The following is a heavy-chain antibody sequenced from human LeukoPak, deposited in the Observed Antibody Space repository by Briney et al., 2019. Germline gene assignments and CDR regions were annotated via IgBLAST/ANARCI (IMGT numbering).Heavy chain of an antibody. Sequence: KPGGSLRLSCAASGFTFSSYSINWVRQAPGKGLEWVSSISSSSSYIYYADSVKGRFTISRDNAKSSLYLQMNSLRAEDTAVYYCARVGIEYSSSSPLDYWGQGTLVTVSS. J-gene: IGHJ4*02. D-gene: IGHD6-6*01. CDR2: ISSSSSYI. CDR1: GFTFSSYS. CDR3: ARVGIEYSSSSPLDY. V-gene: IGHV3-21*01.